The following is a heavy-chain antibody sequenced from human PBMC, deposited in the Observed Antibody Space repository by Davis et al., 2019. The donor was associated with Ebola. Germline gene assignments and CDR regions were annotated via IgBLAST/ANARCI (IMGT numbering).Heavy chain of an antibody. J-gene: IGHJ4*02. CDR2: IRYDGRSK. CDR1: GFTFNIFD. Sequence: GGSLRLSCAASGFTFNIFDMHWVRQAPGRGLEWVAFIRYDGRSKYYADSVKGRFTISRDSSKNTLYLEMNSLRGEDTAVFYCAKGGGDYGDSQYYFDYWGQGTLVSVSS. V-gene: IGHV3-30*02. CDR3: AKGGGDYGDSQYYFDY. D-gene: IGHD4-17*01.